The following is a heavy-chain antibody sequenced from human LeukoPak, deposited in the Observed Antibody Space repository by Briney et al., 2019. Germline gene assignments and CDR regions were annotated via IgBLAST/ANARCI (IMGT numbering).Heavy chain of an antibody. J-gene: IGHJ4*02. CDR3: ARVYCSGGSCYFFDY. CDR1: GGSISSSSYY. CDR2: IKQDGSEK. D-gene: IGHD2-15*01. Sequence: ETLSLTCTVSGGSISSSSYYWGWIRQAPGKGLEWVANIKQDGSEKYYVDSVRGRFTISRDNAKNSLYLQMNSLRVEDTAVYYCARVYCSGGSCYFFDYWGQGTLVPVSS. V-gene: IGHV3-7*01.